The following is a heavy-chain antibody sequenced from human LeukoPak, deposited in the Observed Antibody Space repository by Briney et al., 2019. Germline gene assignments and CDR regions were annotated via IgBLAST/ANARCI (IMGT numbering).Heavy chain of an antibody. CDR3: ARASLIATLPAPFDY. V-gene: IGHV1-46*04. D-gene: IGHD6-6*01. Sequence: ASVKVSCKASGYTFTTYYMHWVRQAPGQGLEWMGIINPRSGSTDYAHNLQGRVTMTRDTSTSTVYMELSSLRSEDTAVYYCARASLIATLPAPFDYWGQGTLVTVSS. J-gene: IGHJ4*02. CDR1: GYTFTTYY. CDR2: INPRSGST.